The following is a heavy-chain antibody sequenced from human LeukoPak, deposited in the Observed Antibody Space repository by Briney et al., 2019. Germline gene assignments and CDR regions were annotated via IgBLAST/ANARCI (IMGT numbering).Heavy chain of an antibody. CDR1: GFTFSSYA. CDR3: AKDALGYCSGGSCPFDY. CDR2: ISGSGGST. V-gene: IGHV3-23*01. D-gene: IGHD2-15*01. Sequence: GGSLRLSCAASGFTFSSYAMSWVRQAPGKGLEWVSAISGSGGSTYYADSVKGRFTISRDNSKNTLYLQMNSLRAEDTAVYYCAKDALGYCSGGSCPFDYWGQGTLVTVSS. J-gene: IGHJ4*02.